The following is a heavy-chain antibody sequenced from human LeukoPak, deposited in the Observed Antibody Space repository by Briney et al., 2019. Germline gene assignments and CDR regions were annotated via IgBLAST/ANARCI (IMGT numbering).Heavy chain of an antibody. CDR1: GGSFSGYY. J-gene: IGHJ4*02. CDR3: ARFKGGGGLDY. CDR2: ISSSGSTI. D-gene: IGHD3-16*01. Sequence: PSETLSLTCAVYGGSFSGYYWSWIRQPPGKGLEWVSYISSSGSTIYYADSVKGRFTISRDNAKNSLYLQMNSLRAEDTAVYYCARFKGGGGLDYWGQGTLVTVSS. V-gene: IGHV3-11*01.